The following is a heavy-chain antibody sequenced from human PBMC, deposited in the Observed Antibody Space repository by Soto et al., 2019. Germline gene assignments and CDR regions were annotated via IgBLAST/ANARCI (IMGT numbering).Heavy chain of an antibody. Sequence: EVQLVESGGGLVQPGGSLRLSCAASGFTFSSYWMSWVRQAPGKGLEWVANIKQDGSEKYYVDSVKGRFTISRDNAKNSLYLQMNSLRAEDTAVYYCARIGRGGNPKGRIDYWGQGTLVTVSS. CDR1: GFTFSSYW. V-gene: IGHV3-7*01. CDR3: ARIGRGGNPKGRIDY. D-gene: IGHD2-15*01. J-gene: IGHJ4*02. CDR2: IKQDGSEK.